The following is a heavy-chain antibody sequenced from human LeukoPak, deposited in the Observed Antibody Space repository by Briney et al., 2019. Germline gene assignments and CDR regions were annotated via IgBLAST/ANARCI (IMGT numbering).Heavy chain of an antibody. CDR3: AKDFSGYYWMLDP. D-gene: IGHD3-22*01. CDR1: ESTFSSYG. V-gene: IGHV3-30*02. Sequence: GGSLRLSCAASESTFSSYGMHWVRQAPGKGLEWVAFIRYDGSNKYYADSVKGRFTISKDNSKNTLSLEMNSLRDEDTAVYYCAKDFSGYYWMLDPWGQGTLVTVSS. CDR2: IRYDGSNK. J-gene: IGHJ5*02.